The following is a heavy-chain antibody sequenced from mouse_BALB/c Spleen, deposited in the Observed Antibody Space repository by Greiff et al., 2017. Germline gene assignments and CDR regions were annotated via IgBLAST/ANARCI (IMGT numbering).Heavy chain of an antibody. Sequence: VQLQQSGAELVRSGASVKLSCTASGFNIKDYYMHWVKQRPEQGLEWIGWIDPENGDTEYAPNFQGKATMTADTSSNTAYLQLSSLTSEDTAVYYCNAYGHRGFAYWGQGTLVTVSA. V-gene: IGHV14-4*02. CDR2: IDPENGDT. D-gene: IGHD1-1*02. CDR3: NAYGHRGFAY. CDR1: GFNIKDYY. J-gene: IGHJ3*01.